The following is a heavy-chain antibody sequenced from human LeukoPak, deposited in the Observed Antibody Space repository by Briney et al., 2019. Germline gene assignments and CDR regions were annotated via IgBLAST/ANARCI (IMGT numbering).Heavy chain of an antibody. CDR2: INPNSGGT. Sequence: EASVKVSCKASGYTFTGYYMHWVRQAPGKGLEWMGWINPNSGGTNYAQKFQGRVTMTRDTSISTAYMELSRLRSDDTAVYYCAREGFWSGYYNPYYYYYYGMDVWGQGTTVTVSS. J-gene: IGHJ6*02. D-gene: IGHD3-3*01. CDR1: GYTFTGYY. CDR3: AREGFWSGYYNPYYYYYYGMDV. V-gene: IGHV1-2*02.